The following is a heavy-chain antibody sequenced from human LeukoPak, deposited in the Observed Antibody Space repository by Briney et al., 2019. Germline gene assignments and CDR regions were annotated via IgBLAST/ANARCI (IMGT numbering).Heavy chain of an antibody. Sequence: PGGSLRLSCAASGFTLRDYYMTWIRQAPGKGLVWVARVNREGTTTTYADSVKGRFTISRDNAKNTLYLQMNNLRAEDTAVYYCARDLDWILFDYWGQGTLVTVSS. CDR2: VNREGTTT. CDR1: GFTLRDYY. CDR3: ARDLDWILFDY. D-gene: IGHD3-9*01. V-gene: IGHV3-74*03. J-gene: IGHJ4*02.